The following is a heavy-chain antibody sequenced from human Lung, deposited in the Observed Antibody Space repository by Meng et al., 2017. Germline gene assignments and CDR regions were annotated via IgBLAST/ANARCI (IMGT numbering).Heavy chain of an antibody. CDR3: ARGGVTTDD. J-gene: IGHJ4*02. Sequence: VRLVESGRALVQAGGSLRLSCADSGFTFSTHWMHWVRQAPGKGLGWVSRITGDGSSTIYADSVQGRFTMSRDNAKNTLSLQMNSLRAEDTAVYYCARGGVTTDDWGQGTLVTVSS. V-gene: IGHV3-74*01. D-gene: IGHD4-17*01. CDR2: ITGDGSST. CDR1: GFTFSTHW.